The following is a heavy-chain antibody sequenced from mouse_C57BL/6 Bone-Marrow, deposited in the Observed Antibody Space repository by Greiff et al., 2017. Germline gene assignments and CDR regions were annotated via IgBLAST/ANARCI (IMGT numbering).Heavy chain of an antibody. CDR3: AIITSGY. D-gene: IGHD1-1*01. J-gene: IGHJ2*01. CDR1: GFNIKDYY. CDR2: IDPEDGET. V-gene: IGHV14-2*01. Sequence: VQLQQSGAELVKPGASVKLSCTASGFNIKDYYMHWVKQRTEQGLEWIGRIDPEDGETKYAPTFQGKATITADTSSNTAYLQLSSLTSEDTAVYYCAIITSGYWGQGTTLTVSS.